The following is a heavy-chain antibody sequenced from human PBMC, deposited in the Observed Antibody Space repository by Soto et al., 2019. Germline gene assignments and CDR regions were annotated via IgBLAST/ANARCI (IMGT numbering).Heavy chain of an antibody. CDR2: IYYSGST. J-gene: IGHJ6*02. V-gene: IGHV4-30-4*01. D-gene: IGHD2-21*02. CDR1: GGSISSGDYY. Sequence: QVQLQESGPGLVKPSQTLSLTWTVSGGSISSGDYYWSWIRQPPGKGLEWIGYIYYSGSTYYNPSLKSRVTISVDTSKNQFSLKLSSVTAADTAVYYCARGSRGGNSRYYYYYGMDVWGQGTTVTVSS. CDR3: ARGSRGGNSRYYYYYGMDV.